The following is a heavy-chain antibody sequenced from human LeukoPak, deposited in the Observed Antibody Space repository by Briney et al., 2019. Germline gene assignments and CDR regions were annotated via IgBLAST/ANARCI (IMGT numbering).Heavy chain of an antibody. V-gene: IGHV4-31*03. D-gene: IGHD1-20*01. CDR2: IYYSGST. CDR3: ARGPSRDNWNDY. CDR1: GGSISSGGYY. J-gene: IGHJ4*02. Sequence: PSETLSLTCTVSGGSISSGGYYWSWIRQHPGKGLEWIGYIYYSGSTYYNPSLKSRVTISVDTSKNQFSLKLSSVTAADTAVYYCARGPSRDNWNDYWGQGTLVTVSS.